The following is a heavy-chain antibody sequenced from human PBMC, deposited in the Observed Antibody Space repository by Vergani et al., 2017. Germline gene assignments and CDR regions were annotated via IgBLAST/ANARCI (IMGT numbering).Heavy chain of an antibody. V-gene: IGHV4-4*02. Sequence: QVQLQESGPGLVKPSGTLSLTCAVSGGSISSSNWWSWVRQPPGKGLEWIGEIHHSGTTNYNPSLKCRVTVSVDKSNNQFSLNLSSVTAADTAVYYCARDIAAAGNFDYWGQGTLVTVSS. D-gene: IGHD6-13*01. CDR3: ARDIAAAGNFDY. CDR2: IHHSGTT. J-gene: IGHJ4*02. CDR1: GGSISSSNW.